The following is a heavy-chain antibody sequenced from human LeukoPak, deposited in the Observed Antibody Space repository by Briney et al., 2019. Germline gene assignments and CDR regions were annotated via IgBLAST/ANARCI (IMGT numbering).Heavy chain of an antibody. J-gene: IGHJ6*03. D-gene: IGHD6-13*01. CDR3: ARVTGAAAGIYYYYYYMDV. Sequence: SQTLSLTCTVSGGSISSGGYYWSWIRQPPGKGLEWIGYIYHSGSTYYNPSLKSRVTMSVDTSKNQFSLKPSSVTAADTAVYYCARVTGAAAGIYYYYYYMDVWGKGTTVTVSS. CDR1: GGSISSGGYY. CDR2: IYHSGST. V-gene: IGHV4-30-2*01.